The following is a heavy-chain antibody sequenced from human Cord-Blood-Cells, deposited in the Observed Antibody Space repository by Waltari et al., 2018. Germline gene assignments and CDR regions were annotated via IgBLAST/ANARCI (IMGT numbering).Heavy chain of an antibody. Sequence: EVQLVESGGGLVQPGGSLKLSCAASGFTFSGSAMHWVRQASGKGVGWVCRIRSQANSYATAYAASVKGRFTISRDDSKNTAYLQMNSLKTEDTAVYYCTRHTVAGDYWGQGTLVTVSS. CDR2: IRSQANSYAT. J-gene: IGHJ4*02. CDR3: TRHTVAGDY. CDR1: GFTFSGSA. V-gene: IGHV3-73*02. D-gene: IGHD6-19*01.